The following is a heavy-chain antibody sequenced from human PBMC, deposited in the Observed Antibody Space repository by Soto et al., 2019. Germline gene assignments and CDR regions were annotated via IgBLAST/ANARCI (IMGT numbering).Heavy chain of an antibody. Sequence: ASVKVSCKASGYTFTSYYMHWVRQAPGQGLECMGIINPSGGSTSYAQKFQGRVTMTRDTSTSTVYMELSNLRSEDTAVYYCARDLESSGQYSSSWYYYYYYGMDVWG. V-gene: IGHV1-46*01. CDR3: ARDLESSGQYSSSWYYYYYYGMDV. D-gene: IGHD6-13*01. CDR2: INPSGGST. CDR1: GYTFTSYY. J-gene: IGHJ6*02.